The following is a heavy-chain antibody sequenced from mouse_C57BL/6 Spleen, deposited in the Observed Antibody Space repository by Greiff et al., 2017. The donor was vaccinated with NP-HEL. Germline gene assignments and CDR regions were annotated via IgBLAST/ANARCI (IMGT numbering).Heavy chain of an antibody. CDR1: GYTFTSYW. V-gene: IGHV1-55*01. CDR2: IYPGSGST. CDR3: ARWRDYDYPFAY. D-gene: IGHD2-4*01. Sequence: QVQLKQPGAELVKPGASVKMSCKASGYTFTSYWITWVKQRPGQGLEWIGDIYPGSGSTNYNEKFKSKATLTVDTSSSTAYMQLSSLTSEDSAVYYCARWRDYDYPFAYWGQGTLVTVSA. J-gene: IGHJ3*01.